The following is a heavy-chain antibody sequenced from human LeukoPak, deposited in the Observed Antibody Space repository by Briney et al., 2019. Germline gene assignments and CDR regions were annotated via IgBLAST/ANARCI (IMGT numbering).Heavy chain of an antibody. V-gene: IGHV3-23*01. J-gene: IGHJ4*02. Sequence: GGSLRLSCAASGFTFSRDWMHWVRQAPGKGLEWVSFISGSGGSTYYADSVTGRFTISRDHSKNTLYLQMNSLRAEDTAVYYCAKSVSGWYDYFDYCGQGTLVTVSS. D-gene: IGHD6-19*01. CDR1: GFTFSRDW. CDR2: ISGSGGST. CDR3: AKSVSGWYDYFDY.